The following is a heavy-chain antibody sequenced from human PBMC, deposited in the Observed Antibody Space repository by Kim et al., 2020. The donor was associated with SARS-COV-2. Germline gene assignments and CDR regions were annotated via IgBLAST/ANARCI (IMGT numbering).Heavy chain of an antibody. CDR1: GGSISSYY. CDR3: AREGSITIFGVVVYYMDV. D-gene: IGHD3-3*01. CDR2: IYTSGST. V-gene: IGHV4-4*07. Sequence: SETLSLTCTVSGGSISSYYWSWIRQPAGKGLEWIGRIYTSGSTNYNPSLKSRVTMSVDTSKNQFSLKLSSVTAADTAVYYCAREGSITIFGVVVYYMDVWGKGTTVTVSS. J-gene: IGHJ6*03.